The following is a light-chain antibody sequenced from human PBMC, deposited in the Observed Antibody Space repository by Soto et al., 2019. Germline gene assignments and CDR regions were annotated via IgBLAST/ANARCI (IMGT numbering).Light chain of an antibody. CDR1: QGISNW. J-gene: IGKJ3*01. V-gene: IGKV1D-12*01. CDR2: AAS. CDR3: RQGNSFPFA. Sequence: DIQMNKYPSSVSASVGDRVSITCRASQGISNWLAWYQQKPGRAPKLLIYAASSLQSGVSSRFSGSGSGTDFTLTISSLQPEDFATYYCRQGNSFPFAFGPGTKVDIK.